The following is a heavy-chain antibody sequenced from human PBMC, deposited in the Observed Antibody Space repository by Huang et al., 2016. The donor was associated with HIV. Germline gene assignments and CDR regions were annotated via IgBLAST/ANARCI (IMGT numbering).Heavy chain of an antibody. V-gene: IGHV4-39*01. CDR2: FFYDGKT. J-gene: IGHJ4*02. CDR3: AAMVRGVISYFDY. CDR1: DGSISSSSYY. D-gene: IGHD3-10*01. Sequence: QLQLQESGPGLVKPSETLSLTCTVSDGSISSSSYYWGWIRQPPGKGLEGIATFFYDGKTYDNPSRKIRVTISVDTSKNQFSLNLSSVTAADTAVYYCAAMVRGVISYFDYWGQGTLVTVSS.